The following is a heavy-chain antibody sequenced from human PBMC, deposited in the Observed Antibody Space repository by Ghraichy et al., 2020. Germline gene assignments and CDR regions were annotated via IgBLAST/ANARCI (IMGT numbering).Heavy chain of an antibody. CDR2: ISGSGGST. CDR1: RFTFSSYA. D-gene: IGHD3-22*01. CDR3: ARSYYYDSSGYYPLGY. J-gene: IGHJ4*02. Sequence: GGSLRLSCAASRFTFSSYAMSWVRQAPGKGLEWVSAISGSGGSTYYADSVKGRFTISRDNSKNTLYLQMNSLRAEDTAVYYCARSYYYDSSGYYPLGYWGQGTLVTVSS. V-gene: IGHV3-23*01.